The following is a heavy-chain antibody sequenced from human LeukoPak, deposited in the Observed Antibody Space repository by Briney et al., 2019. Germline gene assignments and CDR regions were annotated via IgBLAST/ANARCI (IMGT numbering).Heavy chain of an antibody. J-gene: IGHJ4*02. V-gene: IGHV4-39*01. Sequence: SETLSLTCTVSGGSISSSSYYWGWIRQPPGKGLEWIGSIYYSGSTYYNPSLKSRVTISVGTSKNQFSLKLSSVTAADTAVYYCARKMIVVAPFDYWGQGTLVTVSS. D-gene: IGHD3-22*01. CDR2: IYYSGST. CDR1: GGSISSSSYY. CDR3: ARKMIVVAPFDY.